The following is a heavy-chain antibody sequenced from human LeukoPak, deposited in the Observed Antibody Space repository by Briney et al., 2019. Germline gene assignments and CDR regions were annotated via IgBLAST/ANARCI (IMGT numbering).Heavy chain of an antibody. CDR3: ARARYCSGGSCYSRRLFAFDF. Sequence: PSETLSLTCTVSGGSISSSSYYWGWIRQPPGKGLVWIGEINHSGSTNYNPSLTSRFTLPVDTSKNQLSLKLSSVTVADTAVYYCARARYCSGGSCYSRRLFAFDFWGQGTMVTVSS. V-gene: IGHV4-39*07. CDR2: INHSGST. CDR1: GGSISSSSYY. J-gene: IGHJ3*01. D-gene: IGHD2-15*01.